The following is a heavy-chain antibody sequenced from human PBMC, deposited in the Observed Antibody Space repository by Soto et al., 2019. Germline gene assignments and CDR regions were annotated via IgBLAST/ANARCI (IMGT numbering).Heavy chain of an antibody. CDR2: ISGSGGST. D-gene: IGHD3-10*01. J-gene: IGHJ6*02. V-gene: IGHV3-23*01. Sequence: GGSLRLCCAASGFTFSSYAMSWVRQAPGKGLEWVSAISGSGGSTYYADSVKGRFTISRDNSKNTLYLQMNSLRAEDTAVYYCAKDYTMVRGLSYYYYGMDVWGQGTTVTVSS. CDR3: AKDYTMVRGLSYYYYGMDV. CDR1: GFTFSSYA.